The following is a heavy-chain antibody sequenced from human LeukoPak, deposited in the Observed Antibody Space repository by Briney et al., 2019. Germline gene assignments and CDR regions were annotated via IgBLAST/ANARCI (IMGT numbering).Heavy chain of an antibody. CDR2: ISAYNGNT. V-gene: IGHV1-18*01. CDR1: GYTFTSYG. D-gene: IGHD6-13*01. J-gene: IGHJ4*02. CDR3: ARAVIAAAGRIYFDY. Sequence: ASVTVSCKASGYTFTSYGISWVRQAPGQGLEWMGWISAYNGNTNYAQKLQGRVTMTTDTSTSTAYMELRSLRSDDTAVYYCARAVIAAAGRIYFDYWGQGALVTVSS.